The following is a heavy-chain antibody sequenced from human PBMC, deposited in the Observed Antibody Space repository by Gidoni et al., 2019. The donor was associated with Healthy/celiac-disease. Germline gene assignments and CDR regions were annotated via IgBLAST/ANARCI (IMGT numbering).Heavy chain of an antibody. Sequence: QVQLVESGGGVVQPGRSLRLSCAASGFPFSRYGMHWVRQAPGKGLEWVAVISYDGSNKYYADSVKGRFTISRDNSKNTLYLQMNSLRAEDTAVYYCAKGGRIYGDYFYFDYWGQGTLVTVSS. CDR3: AKGGRIYGDYFYFDY. CDR2: ISYDGSNK. D-gene: IGHD4-17*01. J-gene: IGHJ4*02. V-gene: IGHV3-30*18. CDR1: GFPFSRYG.